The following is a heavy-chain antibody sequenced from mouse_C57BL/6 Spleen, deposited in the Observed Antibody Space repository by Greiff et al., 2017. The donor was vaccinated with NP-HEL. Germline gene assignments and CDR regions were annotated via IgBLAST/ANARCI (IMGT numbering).Heavy chain of an antibody. Sequence: QVQLKESGAELVKPGASVKMSCKASGYTFTSYWITWVKQRPGQGLEWIGDIYPGSGSTNYNEKFKSKATLTVDTSSSTAYMQLSSLTSEDSAVYYCARWLLRPFDYWGQGTTLTVSS. CDR3: ARWLLRPFDY. J-gene: IGHJ2*01. CDR2: IYPGSGST. V-gene: IGHV1-55*01. CDR1: GYTFTSYW. D-gene: IGHD2-3*01.